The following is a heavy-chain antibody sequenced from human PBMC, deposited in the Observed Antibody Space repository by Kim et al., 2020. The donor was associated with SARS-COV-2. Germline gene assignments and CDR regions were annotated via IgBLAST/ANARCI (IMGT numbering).Heavy chain of an antibody. CDR2: VSGSDGAT. D-gene: IGHD2-15*01. CDR1: GFTFSSYA. Sequence: GGSLRLSCAASGFTFSSYAMSWVRQAPGKGLEWVSTVSGSDGATYYADSVKGRFTISRDNSKNTLYLQMNSLTAEDTAVYYCAKGRGYCSGVSCYTDYWGQGTLVTVSS. CDR3: AKGRGYCSGVSCYTDY. J-gene: IGHJ4*02. V-gene: IGHV3-23*01.